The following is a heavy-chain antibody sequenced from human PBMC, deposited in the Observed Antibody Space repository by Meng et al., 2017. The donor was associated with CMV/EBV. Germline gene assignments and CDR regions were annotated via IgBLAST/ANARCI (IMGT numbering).Heavy chain of an antibody. Sequence: SETLSPTCTVSGGSVSSGSYYWSWIRQPPGKGLEWIGYIYYSGSTNYNPSLKSRVTISVDTSKNQFSLKLSSVTAADTAVYYCARCVVVPAAHATPRIWFDPWGQGTLVTVSS. CDR1: GGSVSSGSYY. CDR3: ARCVVVPAAHATPRIWFDP. D-gene: IGHD2-2*01. J-gene: IGHJ5*02. CDR2: IYYSGST. V-gene: IGHV4-61*01.